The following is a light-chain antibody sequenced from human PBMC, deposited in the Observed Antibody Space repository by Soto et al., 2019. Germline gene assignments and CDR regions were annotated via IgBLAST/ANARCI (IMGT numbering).Light chain of an antibody. CDR2: EVS. Sequence: QSVLTQPPSASGSPGQSVTISCTGTSSDVGGYNYVSWYQQHPGKAPKLMIYEVSKRPSGVPDRFSGSKSGNTASLTVSGLQPEDEADYYCSSYAGSNILGVFGGGTKVTVL. CDR3: SSYAGSNILGV. V-gene: IGLV2-8*01. J-gene: IGLJ2*01. CDR1: SSDVGGYNY.